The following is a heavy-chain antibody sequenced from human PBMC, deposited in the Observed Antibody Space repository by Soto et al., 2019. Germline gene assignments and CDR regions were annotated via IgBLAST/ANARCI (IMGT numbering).Heavy chain of an antibody. D-gene: IGHD3-16*02. CDR1: GFTFSSYA. CDR2: ISYDGDNE. Sequence: SLRLSCAVSGFTFSSYAMHWVRQAPGKGLEWVAVISYDGDNEYYADSVKGRFTISRDNSKNTVYLQMNSLRTEDTAVVYFARPSAHWGTDRYSPCDIWGQETMVTVS. CDR3: ARPSAHWGTDRYSPCDI. V-gene: IGHV3-30-3*01. J-gene: IGHJ3*02.